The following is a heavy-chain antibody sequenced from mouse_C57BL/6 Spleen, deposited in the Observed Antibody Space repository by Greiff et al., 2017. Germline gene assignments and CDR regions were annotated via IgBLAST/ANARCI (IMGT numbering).Heavy chain of an antibody. CDR3: ALTTDGAMDY. Sequence: QVQLQQPGAELVRPGSSVKLSCKASGYTFTSYWMHWVKQRPIQGLEWIGNIDPSDSETHYNQKFKDKATLTVDKSSSTAYMQLSSLTSEDSAVYYCALTTDGAMDYWGQGTSVTVSS. V-gene: IGHV1-52*01. J-gene: IGHJ4*01. CDR2: IDPSDSET. CDR1: GYTFTSYW. D-gene: IGHD1-1*01.